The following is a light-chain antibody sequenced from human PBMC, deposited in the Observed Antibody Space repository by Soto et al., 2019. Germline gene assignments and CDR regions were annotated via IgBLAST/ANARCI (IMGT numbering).Light chain of an antibody. CDR2: GAS. Sequence: EIVMTQSPATLSVSPGERATLSYRASQSVSSNLAWYQQKPGQAPRLLIYGASTRATGIPGRFSGSGSGTVFTLTISNLQSEDFAVYYCQHYNNWPPWTFGQGTKVEIK. CDR1: QSVSSN. CDR3: QHYNNWPPWT. J-gene: IGKJ1*01. V-gene: IGKV3-15*01.